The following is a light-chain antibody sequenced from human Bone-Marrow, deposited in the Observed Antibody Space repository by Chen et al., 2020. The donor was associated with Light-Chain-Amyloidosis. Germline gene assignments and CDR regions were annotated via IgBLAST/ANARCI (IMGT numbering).Light chain of an antibody. V-gene: IGKV3-20*01. Sequence: EIVLTQSPGTLSLSPGEGSNLSCRASQTISSNYLTCYQQKFGQAPRLLIYGSSSRATGIPDRFTGSGDGRDFTLTINRLEPEDFAMYNCQQYGTSPLTFGGGTKVEIK. CDR2: GSS. CDR1: QTISSNY. J-gene: IGKJ4*01. CDR3: QQYGTSPLT.